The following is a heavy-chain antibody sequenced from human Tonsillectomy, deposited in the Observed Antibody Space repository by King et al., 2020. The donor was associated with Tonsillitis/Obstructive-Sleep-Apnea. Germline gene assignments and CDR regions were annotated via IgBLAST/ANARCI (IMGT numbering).Heavy chain of an antibody. D-gene: IGHD2-15*01. CDR2: INPSGGST. CDR3: ARVGGYCSGGSCYSGAEYFQH. Sequence: QLVQSGAEVKKPGASVKVSCKASGYTFTSYYMHWVRQAPGQGLEWMGIINPSGGSTSYAQKFQGRVTMTRDTSTSTVYMELSSLRSEDTAVYYCARVGGYCSGGSCYSGAEYFQHWGQGTLVTVSS. CDR1: GYTFTSYY. J-gene: IGHJ1*01. V-gene: IGHV1-46*01.